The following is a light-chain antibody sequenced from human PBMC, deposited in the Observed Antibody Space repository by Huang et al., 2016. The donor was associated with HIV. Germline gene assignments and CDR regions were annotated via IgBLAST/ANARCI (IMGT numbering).Light chain of an antibody. CDR1: QSLLHSNGYNY. CDR3: MQALQTPPT. Sequence: DIVMTQSPLSLPVTPGEPVSISCRSSQSLLHSNGYNYLDWYLQKPGRSPQLLIHSGSNRASGVPARFSGSGTGTDFTLKISRVEAEDVGVYYCMQALQTPPTFGQGTKVEIK. CDR2: SGS. V-gene: IGKV2-28*01. J-gene: IGKJ1*01.